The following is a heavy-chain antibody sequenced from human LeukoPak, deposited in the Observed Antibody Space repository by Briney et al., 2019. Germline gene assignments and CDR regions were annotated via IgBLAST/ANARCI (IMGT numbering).Heavy chain of an antibody. D-gene: IGHD6-13*01. J-gene: IGHJ4*02. V-gene: IGHV3-53*01. CDR1: GFTVSSNY. Sequence: GGSLRLSCAASGFTVSSNYMSWVRQAPGKGLEWVSVIYSGGSTYYADSVKGRFTISRDNSKNTLYLQMNSLRAEDTAVYYCAREGYSSSWYYFDYWGQGTLVTVSS. CDR3: AREGYSSSWYYFDY. CDR2: IYSGGST.